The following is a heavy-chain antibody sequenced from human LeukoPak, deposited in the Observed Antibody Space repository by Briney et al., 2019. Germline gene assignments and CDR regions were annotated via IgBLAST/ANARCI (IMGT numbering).Heavy chain of an antibody. CDR3: ARAPHLGVVITYFDY. CDR2: ISYDGSNK. J-gene: IGHJ4*02. CDR1: GFTFSSYG. V-gene: IGHV3-30*03. D-gene: IGHD3-22*01. Sequence: GGSLRLSCAASGFTFSSYGMHWVRQAPGKGLEWVAVISYDGSNKYYADSVKGRFTISRDNSKNTLYLQMNSLRAEDTAVYYRARAPHLGVVITYFDYWGQGTLVTVSS.